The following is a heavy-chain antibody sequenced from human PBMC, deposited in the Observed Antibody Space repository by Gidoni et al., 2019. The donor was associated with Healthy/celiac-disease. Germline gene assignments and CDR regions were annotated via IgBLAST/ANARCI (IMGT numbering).Heavy chain of an antibody. CDR3: AREHPYSSGWYGWFDP. D-gene: IGHD6-19*01. V-gene: IGHV3-21*01. CDR1: GFTFSSYS. J-gene: IGHJ5*02. CDR2: ISSSSSYI. Sequence: EVQLVESGGGLVKPGGSLRLSCAASGFTFSSYSMNWVRQAPGKGLECVSSISSSSSYIYYADSVKGRFTISRDNAKNSLYLQMNSLRAEDTAVYYCAREHPYSSGWYGWFDPWGQGTLVTVSS.